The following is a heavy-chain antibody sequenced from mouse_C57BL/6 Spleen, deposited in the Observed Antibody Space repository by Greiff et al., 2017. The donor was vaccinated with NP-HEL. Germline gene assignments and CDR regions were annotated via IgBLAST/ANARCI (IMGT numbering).Heavy chain of an antibody. Sequence: EVQLQQSGPGLVKPSQSLSLTCSVTGYSITSGYYWNWIRQFPGNKLEWMGYISYDGSNNYNPSLKNRISITRDTSKNQFFLKLNSVTTEDTATYYCARESSSGYFYWGQGTLVTVSA. J-gene: IGHJ3*01. CDR3: ARESSSGYFY. D-gene: IGHD3-2*02. V-gene: IGHV3-6*01. CDR2: ISYDGSN. CDR1: GYSITSGYY.